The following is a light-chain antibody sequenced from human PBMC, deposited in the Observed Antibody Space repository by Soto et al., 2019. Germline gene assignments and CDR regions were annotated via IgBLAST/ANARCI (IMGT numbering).Light chain of an antibody. CDR3: QQRNIWPPVT. CDR2: GAF. J-gene: IGKJ1*01. CDR1: PSVANF. V-gene: IGKV3-11*01. Sequence: DIVVTKSAATVSLSPXERATLSCRASPSVANFVAWYQQKPGQAPRLLIYGAFNRATGIPARFSGSGSGTDFTLTISSLVPEDSAVYYCQQRNIWPPVTFGQGTKVDIK.